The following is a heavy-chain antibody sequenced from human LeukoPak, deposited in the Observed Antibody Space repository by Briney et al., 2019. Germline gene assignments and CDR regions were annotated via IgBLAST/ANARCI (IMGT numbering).Heavy chain of an antibody. Sequence: WESLTLSCAASGFTFSNAWMSWVRQAPGKGREWVGRIKTKTDGGTTDYAAPVKGRFTISRDDSKNTLYLQMNSLKTEDTAVYYCTTELPNYDFWSGYYNWFDPWGQGTLVTVSS. CDR1: GFTFSNAW. D-gene: IGHD3-3*01. CDR2: IKTKTDGGTT. V-gene: IGHV3-15*01. J-gene: IGHJ5*02. CDR3: TTELPNYDFWSGYYNWFDP.